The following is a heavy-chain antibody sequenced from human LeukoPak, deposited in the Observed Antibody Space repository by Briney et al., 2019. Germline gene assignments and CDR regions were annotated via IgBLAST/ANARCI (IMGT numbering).Heavy chain of an antibody. CDR2: INPNSGGT. CDR3: ARGMESQKLYYMDV. V-gene: IGHV1-2*02. Sequence: ASVKVSCKASGYPFTGYYMHWVRQAPGQGLEWMAWINPNSGGTNYAQKFQGRVTVTRDTSICTAYMERSRLRSDDTAVYYCARGMESQKLYYMDVWGKGTTVTVSS. CDR1: GYPFTGYY. D-gene: IGHD3-3*01. J-gene: IGHJ6*03.